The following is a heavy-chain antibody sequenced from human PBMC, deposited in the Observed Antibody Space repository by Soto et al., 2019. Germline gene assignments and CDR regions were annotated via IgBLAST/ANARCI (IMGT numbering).Heavy chain of an antibody. D-gene: IGHD3-22*01. V-gene: IGHV1-69*06. CDR2: IIPSGGTT. J-gene: IGHJ4*02. CDR3: ARGAYFDSSGTDY. CDR1: GRSFSSDG. Sequence: QLQLEQSGPEVKKPGSSVKVSCKASGRSFSSDGVSWVRQAPGQGLEWMGGIIPSGGTTNYAQKIQGRVTMTRDTATSTVHMELSNLRSEDTAVYYCARGAYFDSSGTDYWGQGTLVTVSS.